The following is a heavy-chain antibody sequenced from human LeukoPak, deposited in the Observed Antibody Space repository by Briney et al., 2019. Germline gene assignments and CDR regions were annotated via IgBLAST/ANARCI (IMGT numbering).Heavy chain of an antibody. CDR3: ARDLRFGELSFLPFDY. J-gene: IGHJ4*02. CDR1: GYTFTSYY. Sequence: GASVKVSCKASGYTFTSYYLHWVRQAPGQGLEWMGIISPSAGSTSYAQKFQGRVTLTRDMSTSTVYMEVSSLRSEDTAVYYCARDLRFGELSFLPFDYWGQGTLVTVSS. V-gene: IGHV1-46*01. D-gene: IGHD3-10*01. CDR2: ISPSAGST.